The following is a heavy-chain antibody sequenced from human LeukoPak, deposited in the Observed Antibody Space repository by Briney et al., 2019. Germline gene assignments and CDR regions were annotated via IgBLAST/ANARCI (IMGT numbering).Heavy chain of an antibody. V-gene: IGHV1-46*01. J-gene: IGHJ4*02. CDR3: ARVAQHRYYYDSSAYRYYFDY. D-gene: IGHD3-22*01. Sequence: ASVKVSCKAFGYTFTSNYMHWVRQAPGQGPEWMGVISPSGGSTTYAQKFQGRVTLTRDMSTSTDYLELSSLRSDDRAVYYCARVAQHRYYYDSSAYRYYFDYWGQGTLVTVSS. CDR1: GYTFTSNY. CDR2: ISPSGGST.